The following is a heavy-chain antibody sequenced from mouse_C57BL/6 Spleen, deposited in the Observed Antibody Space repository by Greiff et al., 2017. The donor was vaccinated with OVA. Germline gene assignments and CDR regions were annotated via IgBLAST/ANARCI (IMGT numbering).Heavy chain of an antibody. D-gene: IGHD1-1*01. V-gene: IGHV1-59*01. CDR3: ARKDYYGYFDY. J-gene: IGHJ2*01. Sequence: QVQLQQPGAELVRPGTSVKLSCKASGYTFTSYWMHWVKQRPGQGLEWIGVIDPSDSYTNYNQKFKGKATLTVDTSSSTAYMQLSSLTSEDSAVYYCARKDYYGYFDYWGQGTTLTVSS. CDR2: IDPSDSYT. CDR1: GYTFTSYW.